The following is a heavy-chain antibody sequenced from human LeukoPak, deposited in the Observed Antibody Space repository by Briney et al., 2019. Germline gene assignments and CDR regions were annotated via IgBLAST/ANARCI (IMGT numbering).Heavy chain of an antibody. D-gene: IGHD3-10*01. CDR1: GFTFSSYS. CDR2: ISSSSSYI. Sequence: GGSLRLSCAASGFTFSSYSMNWVRQAPGKGLEWASSISSSSSYIYYADSVKGRFTISRDNAKNSLYLQMNSLRAEDTAVYYCARDLITMVRGVKYYYYGMDVWGQGTTVTVSS. CDR3: ARDLITMVRGVKYYYYGMDV. J-gene: IGHJ6*02. V-gene: IGHV3-21*01.